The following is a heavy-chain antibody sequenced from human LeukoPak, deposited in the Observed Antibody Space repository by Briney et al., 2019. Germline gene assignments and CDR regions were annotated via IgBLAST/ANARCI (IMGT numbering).Heavy chain of an antibody. D-gene: IGHD3-10*01. CDR3: ARDYYGSGSYYNSGSLD. V-gene: IGHV1-18*01. J-gene: IGHJ4*02. Sequence: SVKVSCKASGYTFTSYGISWVRQAPGQGLEWTGWISAYNGNTNYAQKLQGRVTMTTDTSTSTAYMELRSLRSDDTAVYYCARDYYGSGSYYNSGSLDWGQGTLVTVSS. CDR1: GYTFTSYG. CDR2: ISAYNGNT.